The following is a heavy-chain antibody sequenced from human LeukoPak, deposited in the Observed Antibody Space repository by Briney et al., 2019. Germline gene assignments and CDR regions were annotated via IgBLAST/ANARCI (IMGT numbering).Heavy chain of an antibody. CDR1: GFTFSSYE. CDR2: ISSSGSTI. CDR3: ARDRHSSSSAGGD. J-gene: IGHJ4*02. V-gene: IGHV3-48*03. Sequence: PGGSLRLSCAASGFTFSSYEMNWGRQAPGKGLEWVSYISSSGSTIYYADSVKGRFTISRDNAKNSLYLQMNSLRAEDTAVYYCARDRHSSSSAGGDWGQGTLVTVSS. D-gene: IGHD6-6*01.